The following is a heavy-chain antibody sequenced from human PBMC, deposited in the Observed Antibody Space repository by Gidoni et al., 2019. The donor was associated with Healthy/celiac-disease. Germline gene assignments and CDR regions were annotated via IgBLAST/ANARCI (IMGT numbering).Heavy chain of an antibody. V-gene: IGHV3-21*01. D-gene: IGHD3-9*01. Sequence: EVQLVESGGGLVKPGGSLRLSCAASGFPFSSYSMNWVRQAPGKGLEWVSSISSSSSYIYYADSVKVRFTISRDNAKNSLYLQMNSLRAEDTAVYYCARGDYDILTYNWFDPWGQGTLVTVSS. CDR2: ISSSSSYI. CDR3: ARGDYDILTYNWFDP. CDR1: GFPFSSYS. J-gene: IGHJ5*02.